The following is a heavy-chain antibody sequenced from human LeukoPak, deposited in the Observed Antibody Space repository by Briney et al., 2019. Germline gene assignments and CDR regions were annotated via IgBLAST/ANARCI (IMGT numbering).Heavy chain of an antibody. CDR1: GGSISGYY. V-gene: IGHV4-59*01. Sequence: PSETLSLTCTVSGGSISGYYWSWIRQSPGKALEWIGYIYYSGSTNYNPSLKSRVTMSVDTSKNHFSLKVSSVTAADTAVYYCARAVVVAATVKWFDPWGQGTLVTVSS. D-gene: IGHD2-15*01. CDR3: ARAVVVAATVKWFDP. J-gene: IGHJ5*02. CDR2: IYYSGST.